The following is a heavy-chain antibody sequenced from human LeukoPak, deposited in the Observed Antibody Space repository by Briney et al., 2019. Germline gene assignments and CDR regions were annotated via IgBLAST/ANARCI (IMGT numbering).Heavy chain of an antibody. CDR1: GFTFSSYW. CDR2: IKQDGSEK. Sequence: PGGSLRLSCAASGFTFSSYWMSWVRQAPGNGLEWVANIKQDGSEKYYVDSVKGRFTISRDNAKNSLYLQMNSLRAEDTALYYCAKDIHSSSWLGAFDYWGQGTLVTVSS. CDR3: AKDIHSSSWLGAFDY. V-gene: IGHV3-7*03. J-gene: IGHJ4*02. D-gene: IGHD6-13*01.